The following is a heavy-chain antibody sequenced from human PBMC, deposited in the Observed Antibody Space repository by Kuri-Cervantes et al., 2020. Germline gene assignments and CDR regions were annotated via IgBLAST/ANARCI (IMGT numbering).Heavy chain of an antibody. CDR3: TTDPKRIVVVAAKRDY. CDR1: GFTFSNYW. V-gene: IGHV3-15*01. CDR2: IKSKTDGGTT. D-gene: IGHD2-15*01. Sequence: GESLKISCAASGFTFSNYWMHWVRQAPGKGLEWVGRIKSKTDGGTTDYAAPVKGRFTISRDDSKNTLYLQMNSLKTEDTAVYYCTTDPKRIVVVAAKRDYWGQGTLVTVSS. J-gene: IGHJ4*02.